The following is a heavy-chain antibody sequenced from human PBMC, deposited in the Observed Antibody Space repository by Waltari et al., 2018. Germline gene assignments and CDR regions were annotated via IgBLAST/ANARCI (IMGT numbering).Heavy chain of an antibody. D-gene: IGHD2-2*01. V-gene: IGHV1-8*01. J-gene: IGHJ6*02. CDR3: ASQPYCSSTSCYHYYYYGMDV. CDR1: GYTFTSYD. Sequence: QVQLVQSGAEVKKPGASVKVSCKASGYTFTSYDINWVRQATGQGLEWMGWMNPNRGNTGYAQKFQGRVTMTRNTSISTAYMELSSLRSEDTAVYYCASQPYCSSTSCYHYYYYGMDVWGQGTTVTVSS. CDR2: MNPNRGNT.